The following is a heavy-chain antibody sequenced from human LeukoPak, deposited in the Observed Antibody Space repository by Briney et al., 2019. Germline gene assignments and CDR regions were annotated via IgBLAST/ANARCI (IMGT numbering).Heavy chain of an antibody. CDR3: ASNSINVGSSSRGSNYRGYGMDV. Sequence: PSETLSLTCAVYGGSFSGYYWSWLRQPPGKGLEWIGEINHSGSTNYNPSLKSRVTISVDTSKDQFSLKLSSVTAADTAVYYCASNSINVGSSSRGSNYRGYGMDVWGQGTTVTVSS. CDR1: GGSFSGYY. J-gene: IGHJ6*02. D-gene: IGHD6-13*01. CDR2: INHSGST. V-gene: IGHV4-34*01.